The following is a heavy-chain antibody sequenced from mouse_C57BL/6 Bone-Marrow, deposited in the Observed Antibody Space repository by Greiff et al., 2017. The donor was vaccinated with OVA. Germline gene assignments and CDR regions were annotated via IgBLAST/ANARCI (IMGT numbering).Heavy chain of an antibody. CDR3: ARRGYDYESFAY. D-gene: IGHD2-4*01. J-gene: IGHJ3*01. CDR1: GYTFTSYW. V-gene: IGHV1-52*01. Sequence: QVQLQQPGAELVRPGSSVKLSCKASGYTFTSYWMHWVKQRPIQGLEWIGNIDPSDSETHYNQKFKDKATLTVDKSSSTAYMQLSSLTSEDSAVYYWARRGYDYESFAYWGQGTLVTVSA. CDR2: IDPSDSET.